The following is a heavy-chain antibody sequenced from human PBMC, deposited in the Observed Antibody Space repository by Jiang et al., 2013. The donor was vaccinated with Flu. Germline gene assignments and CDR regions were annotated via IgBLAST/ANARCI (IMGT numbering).Heavy chain of an antibody. Sequence: EVKKPGSSVKVSCKASGDTFSTCGISWVRQAPGQGLEWMGGIIPXFGTRDYAQRLQGRITITADELTSIAYMELSSLRSEDTAVYYCASRPIYGSGSSYHLLDFEDWGRGTLVTVSS. CDR3: ASRPIYGSGSSYHLLDFED. J-gene: IGHJ4*02. D-gene: IGHD3-10*01. CDR1: GDTFSTCG. CDR2: IIPXFGTR. V-gene: IGHV1-69*01.